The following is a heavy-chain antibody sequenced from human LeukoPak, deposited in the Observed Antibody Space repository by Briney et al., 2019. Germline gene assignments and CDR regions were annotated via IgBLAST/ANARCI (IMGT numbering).Heavy chain of an antibody. V-gene: IGHV1-2*02. D-gene: IGHD3-10*01. CDR3: ARDRPYYYGSGSYESY. CDR2: INPNSGGT. Sequence: ASVKVSCKASGYTFTGYYMHWVRQAPGQGLEWMGWINPNSGGTNYAQKLQGRVTMTTDTSTSTAYMELRSLRSDDTAVYYCARDRPYYYGSGSYESYWGQGTLVTVSS. J-gene: IGHJ4*02. CDR1: GYTFTGYY.